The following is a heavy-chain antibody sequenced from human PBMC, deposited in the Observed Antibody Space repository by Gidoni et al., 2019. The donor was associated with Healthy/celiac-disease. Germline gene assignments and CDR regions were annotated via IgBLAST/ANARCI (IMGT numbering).Heavy chain of an antibody. D-gene: IGHD1-1*01. V-gene: IGHV3-30*18. J-gene: IGHJ6*02. Sequence: QVQLVESGGGVVQPGRSLRLSCAASGFPFSTYGMHWVRQAPGKGLEWVAVISYDGSNKYYADSVKGRFTISRDNSKNTLYLQMNSLRAEDTAVYYWAKVTFLDTTGTYYYYYGMDVWGQGTTVTVSS. CDR1: GFPFSTYG. CDR3: AKVTFLDTTGTYYYYYGMDV. CDR2: ISYDGSNK.